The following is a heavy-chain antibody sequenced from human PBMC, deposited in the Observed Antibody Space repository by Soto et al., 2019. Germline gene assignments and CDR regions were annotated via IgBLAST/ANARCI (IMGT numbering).Heavy chain of an antibody. Sequence: LSLTCTVSGGSISSGDYYWSWIRQPPGKGLEWIGNIYYSGSTYYNPSLKSRVTISVDTSKNQFSLKLSSVTAADTAVYYCARDPTFFGAPPGGMDVWGQGTTVTVSS. D-gene: IGHD3-16*01. V-gene: IGHV4-30-4*01. J-gene: IGHJ6*02. CDR1: GGSISSGDYY. CDR3: ARDPTFFGAPPGGMDV. CDR2: IYYSGST.